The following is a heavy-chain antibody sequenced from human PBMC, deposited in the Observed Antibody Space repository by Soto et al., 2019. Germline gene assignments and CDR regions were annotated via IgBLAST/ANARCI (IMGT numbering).Heavy chain of an antibody. CDR1: GYTFTSSG. CDR2: VSAHTGSS. D-gene: IGHD3-22*01. J-gene: IGHJ3*01. CDR3: ARASFYQGSVSRGYSCEPFDF. V-gene: IGHV1-18*01. Sequence: QVQLVQSGAEVKKPGASVKVSCKASGYTFTSSGMSWVRQAPGQGLEWMGWVSAHTGSSEYAQRFQGRDTMTTVRSRSTAYMELRSLRSDDTAVYYCARASFYQGSVSRGYSCEPFDFWGPGTLVTVSS.